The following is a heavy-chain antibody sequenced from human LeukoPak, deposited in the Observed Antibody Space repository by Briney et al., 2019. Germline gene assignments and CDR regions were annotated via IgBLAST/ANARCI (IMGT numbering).Heavy chain of an antibody. D-gene: IGHD4-23*01. J-gene: IGHJ4*02. CDR1: GFTFSSYT. Sequence: GGSLRLSCAASGFTFSSYTMNWVRQSPGKGLEWVSAITGSGGSTYYADSVKGRFTISRDNVKNSLYLQMNSLRAEDTAVYYCARGNGGRGHFDHWGQGALVTVSS. CDR2: ITGSGGST. V-gene: IGHV3-23*01. CDR3: ARGNGGRGHFDH.